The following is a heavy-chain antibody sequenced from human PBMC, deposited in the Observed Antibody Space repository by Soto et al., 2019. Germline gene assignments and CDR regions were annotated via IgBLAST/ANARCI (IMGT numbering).Heavy chain of an antibody. CDR3: AKDSDFDWLSYDAFDI. CDR2: ISWNSGSI. V-gene: IGHV3-9*01. Sequence: EVQLVESGGGLVQPGRSLRLSCAASGFTFDDYAMHWVRQAPGKGLEWVSGISWNSGSIGYADSVKGRFTISRDNAKNSLYLQMNSLRAEDTALYYCAKDSDFDWLSYDAFDIWGQGTMVTVSS. D-gene: IGHD3-9*01. J-gene: IGHJ3*02. CDR1: GFTFDDYA.